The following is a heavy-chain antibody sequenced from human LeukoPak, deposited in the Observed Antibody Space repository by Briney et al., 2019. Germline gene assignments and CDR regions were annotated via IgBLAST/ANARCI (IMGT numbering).Heavy chain of an antibody. V-gene: IGHV4-34*01. CDR3: ARYLVRGAYRWSPKFDY. Sequence: SETLSLTCAVYGGSFSGYYWSWIRQPPGKGLEWIGEINHSGSTNYNPSLKSRVTISVDTSKNQFSLKLSSVTAADTAVYYCARYLVRGAYRWSPKFDYWGQGTLVTVSS. D-gene: IGHD3-10*01. J-gene: IGHJ4*02. CDR1: GGSFSGYY. CDR2: INHSGST.